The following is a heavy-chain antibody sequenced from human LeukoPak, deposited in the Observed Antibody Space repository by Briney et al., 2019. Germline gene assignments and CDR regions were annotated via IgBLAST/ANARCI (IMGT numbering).Heavy chain of an antibody. CDR3: ARVGTYYDSSGYCGYFAD. CDR2: IYTSGST. Sequence: SETLSLTCTVSGGSISSYYWSWIRQPAGKGLEWIGRIYTSGSTNYNPSLKSRVTISVDKSKNQFSLKLSSVTAADTAVYYCARVGTYYDSSGYCGYFADWGQGTLGTVSS. CDR1: GGSISSYY. J-gene: IGHJ4*02. V-gene: IGHV4-4*07. D-gene: IGHD3-22*01.